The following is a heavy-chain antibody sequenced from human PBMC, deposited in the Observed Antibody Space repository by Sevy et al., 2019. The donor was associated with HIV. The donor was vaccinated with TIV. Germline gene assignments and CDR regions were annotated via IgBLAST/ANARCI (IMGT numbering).Heavy chain of an antibody. D-gene: IGHD3-3*01. Sequence: ASVKVSCKASGYTFTSYGISWVRQAPGQGLGWMGWISAYNGNTNYAQTLQGRVTMTTDTSTSTAYMELRSLRSDDTAVYYCARAIPPITIFGVVTPPDAFDIWGQGTMVTVSS. CDR1: GYTFTSYG. CDR2: ISAYNGNT. V-gene: IGHV1-18*01. CDR3: ARAIPPITIFGVVTPPDAFDI. J-gene: IGHJ3*02.